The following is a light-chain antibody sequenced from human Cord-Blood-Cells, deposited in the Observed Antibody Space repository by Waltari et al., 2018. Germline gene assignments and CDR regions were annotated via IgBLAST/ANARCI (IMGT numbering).Light chain of an antibody. CDR2: AAS. V-gene: IGKV1-39*01. CDR1: QSISSY. Sequence: DIQMTQSPSSLSASVGDRVTITCRASQSISSYLNWYQQKPGKAPKLLIYAASSLQSGVPSRFSGSGSGTDFTPTISSLQPEDFATYYCQQSYSTPPVTFGGGTKVEIK. J-gene: IGKJ4*01. CDR3: QQSYSTPPVT.